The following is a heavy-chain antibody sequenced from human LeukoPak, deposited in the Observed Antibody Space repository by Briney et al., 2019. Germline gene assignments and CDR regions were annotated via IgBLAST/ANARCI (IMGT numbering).Heavy chain of an antibody. CDR1: GFTFSDYY. D-gene: IGHD1-26*01. Sequence: SGGSLRLSCAASGFTFSDYYMSWIRQAPGKGLEWVSYISSSSSYTNYADSVKGRFTISRDNAKNSLYLQMNSLRAEDTAVYYCARSGSGSYYDYWGRGTLVTVSS. J-gene: IGHJ4*02. CDR2: ISSSSSYT. V-gene: IGHV3-11*03. CDR3: ARSGSGSYYDY.